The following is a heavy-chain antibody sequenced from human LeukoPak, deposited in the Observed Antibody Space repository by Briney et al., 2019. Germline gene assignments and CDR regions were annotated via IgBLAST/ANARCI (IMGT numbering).Heavy chain of an antibody. D-gene: IGHD3-22*01. CDR3: ARGPHYYDPPDY. Sequence: GASVKGSCKASGYTFTGYYMYWVRQAPGQGLEWVGWINPNSGGTNYAQKFQGRVTMTRDTSISTAYMELSRLGSDDTAVYYCARGPHYYDPPDYWGQGTLVTVSS. V-gene: IGHV1-2*02. CDR2: INPNSGGT. J-gene: IGHJ4*02. CDR1: GYTFTGYY.